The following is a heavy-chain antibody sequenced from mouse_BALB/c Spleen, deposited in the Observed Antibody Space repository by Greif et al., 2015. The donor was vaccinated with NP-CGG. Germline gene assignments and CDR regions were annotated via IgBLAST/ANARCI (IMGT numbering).Heavy chain of an antibody. CDR2: ISSGGSYT. CDR1: GFTFSSYG. Sequence: EVKLVESGGDLVKPGGSLKLSCAASGFTFSSYGMSWVRQTPDKRLEWVATISSGGSYTYYPDSVKGRFTNSRDNAKNTLYLQMSSLKSEDTAMYYCARHEGGYYFDYWGQGTTLTVSS. J-gene: IGHJ2*01. V-gene: IGHV5-6*01. CDR3: ARHEGGYYFDY.